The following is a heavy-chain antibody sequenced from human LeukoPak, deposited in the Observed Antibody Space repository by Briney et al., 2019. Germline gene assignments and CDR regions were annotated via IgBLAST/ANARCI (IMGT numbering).Heavy chain of an antibody. V-gene: IGHV1-8*01. D-gene: IGHD3-3*01. CDR2: MNPNSGNT. Sequence: ASVKVSCKASGYTFTSHDINWVRQATGQGLEWMGWMNPNSGNTGYAQKFQGRVTMTRNTSISTAYMELSSLRSEDTAMYYCARVRGEPTNTIFGVVRYYYYYGMDVWGQGTTVTVSS. J-gene: IGHJ6*02. CDR3: ARVRGEPTNTIFGVVRYYYYYGMDV. CDR1: GYTFTSHD.